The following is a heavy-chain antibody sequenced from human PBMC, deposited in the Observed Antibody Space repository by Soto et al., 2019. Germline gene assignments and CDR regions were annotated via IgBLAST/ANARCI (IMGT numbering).Heavy chain of an antibody. CDR1: GFTFSSYG. D-gene: IGHD4-17*01. J-gene: IGHJ4*02. V-gene: IGHV3-33*01. CDR3: ARDGIDYGDGRPDY. CDR2: IWYDGSNK. Sequence: GGSLRLSCAASGFTFSSYGMHWVRQAPGKGLEWVAVIWYDGSNKYYADSVKGRFTISRDNSKNMLYLQMNSLRAEDTAVYYCARDGIDYGDGRPDYWGQGTLVTVSS.